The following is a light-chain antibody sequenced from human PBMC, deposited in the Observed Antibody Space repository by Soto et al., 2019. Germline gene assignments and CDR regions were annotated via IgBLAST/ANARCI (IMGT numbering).Light chain of an antibody. CDR3: MQALQTPST. J-gene: IGKJ2*01. V-gene: IGKV2-28*01. CDR1: QSILHSNGYNY. CDR2: LGS. Sequence: DIAMTQSPLSLPVTPGEPASISCRSSQSILHSNGYNYLDWYLQKPGQSPQLLIYLGSNRASGVPDKFSGSGSGTDFTLKISRVEAEDLGVYYCMQALQTPSTFGQGTKLEIK.